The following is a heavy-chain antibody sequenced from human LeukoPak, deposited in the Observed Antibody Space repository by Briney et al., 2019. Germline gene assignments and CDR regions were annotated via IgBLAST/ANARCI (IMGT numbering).Heavy chain of an antibody. CDR3: AKGAGITIFGVAPNNWFDP. CDR2: ISGSGGST. D-gene: IGHD3-3*01. CDR1: GFTFTSYA. V-gene: IGHV3-23*01. Sequence: GGSLRLSCAASGFTFTSYAMSWVRQAPGKGLEWVSAISGSGGSTYYADSVKGRFTISRDNSKNTLYLQMNSLRAEDTAVYYCAKGAGITIFGVAPNNWFDPWGQGTLVTVSS. J-gene: IGHJ5*02.